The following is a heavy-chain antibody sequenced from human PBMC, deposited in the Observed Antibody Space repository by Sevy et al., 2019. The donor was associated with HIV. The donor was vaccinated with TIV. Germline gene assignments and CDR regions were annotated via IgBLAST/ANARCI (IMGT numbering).Heavy chain of an antibody. D-gene: IGHD3-22*01. CDR3: ARQGGYHCDSSGYYSEAKPYYFDY. Sequence: SETLSLTCTVSGGSISSSSYYWGWIRQPPGKGLEWIGSIYYSGSTYYNPSLKSRVTISVDTSKNQFSLKLSSVTAADTAVYYCARQGGYHCDSSGYYSEAKPYYFDYWGQGTLVTVSS. J-gene: IGHJ4*02. CDR1: GGSISSSSYY. V-gene: IGHV4-39*01. CDR2: IYYSGST.